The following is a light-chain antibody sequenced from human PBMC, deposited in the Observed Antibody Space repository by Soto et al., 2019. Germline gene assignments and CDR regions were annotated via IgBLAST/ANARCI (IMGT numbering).Light chain of an antibody. J-gene: IGLJ1*01. CDR1: SSDVGGYNY. CDR2: EVS. Sequence: QSVLTQPASVSGSAGQSITISCTGTSSDVGGYNYVSWYQQHPGKAPKLMIYEVSNRPSGVSNRFSGSKSGNTAPLTISGLQAEDEADYYCSSYTGSSTHVFGTGTKVTVL. CDR3: SSYTGSSTHV. V-gene: IGLV2-14*01.